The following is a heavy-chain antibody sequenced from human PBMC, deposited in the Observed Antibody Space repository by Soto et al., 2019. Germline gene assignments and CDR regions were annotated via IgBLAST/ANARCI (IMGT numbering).Heavy chain of an antibody. V-gene: IGHV3-30*18. Sequence: GSLRLSCAASGFTFSSYGMHWVRQAPGKGLEWVAVISYDGSNKYYADSVKGRFTIPRDNSKNMLYLQMNSLRAEDTAVYYCAKDYYDSRGCLDYWGQGTLVTVSS. CDR3: AKDYYDSRGCLDY. CDR1: GFTFSSYG. CDR2: ISYDGSNK. J-gene: IGHJ4*02. D-gene: IGHD3-22*01.